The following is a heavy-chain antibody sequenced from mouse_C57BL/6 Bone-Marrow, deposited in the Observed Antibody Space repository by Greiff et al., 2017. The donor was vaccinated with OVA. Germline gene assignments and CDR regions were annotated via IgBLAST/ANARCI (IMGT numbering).Heavy chain of an antibody. CDR2: IYPGNGDT. Sequence: SGAELVRPGASVKMSCKASGYTFTSYNMHWVKQTPRQGLEWIGAIYPGNGDTSYNQKFKGQATLTVDKSSSTAYMQLSSLTSEDSAVYFCARHYSNYLYAMDYWGQGTSVTVSS. J-gene: IGHJ4*01. CDR1: GYTFTSYN. V-gene: IGHV1-12*01. D-gene: IGHD2-5*01. CDR3: ARHYSNYLYAMDY.